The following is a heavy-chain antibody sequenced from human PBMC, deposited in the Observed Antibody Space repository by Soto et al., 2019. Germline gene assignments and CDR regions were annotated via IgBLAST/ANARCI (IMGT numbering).Heavy chain of an antibody. CDR1: GYTFTGYY. D-gene: IGHD3-3*01. Sequence: ASVKVSCKASGYTFTGYYMHWVRQAPGQGLEWMGWINPNSGGTNYAQKFQGWVTMTRDTSISTAYMELSRLRSDDTAVYYCARDRPHYDFWSGSLGREYYFDYWGQGTLVTVSS. J-gene: IGHJ4*02. CDR2: INPNSGGT. CDR3: ARDRPHYDFWSGSLGREYYFDY. V-gene: IGHV1-2*04.